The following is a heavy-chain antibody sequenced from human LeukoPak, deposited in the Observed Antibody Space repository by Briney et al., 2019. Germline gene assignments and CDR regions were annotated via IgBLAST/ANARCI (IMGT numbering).Heavy chain of an antibody. V-gene: IGHV5-51*01. CDR2: IYPGDSDT. Sequence: GESLQISCKGSGYSFTSYWIGWVRQMPGKGLEWMGIIYPGDSDTRYSPSFQGQVTISADKSISTAYLQWSSLKASDTAMYYCARQAMVRGVIKDDAFDIWGQGTMVTVSS. CDR1: GYSFTSYW. J-gene: IGHJ3*02. D-gene: IGHD3-10*01. CDR3: ARQAMVRGVIKDDAFDI.